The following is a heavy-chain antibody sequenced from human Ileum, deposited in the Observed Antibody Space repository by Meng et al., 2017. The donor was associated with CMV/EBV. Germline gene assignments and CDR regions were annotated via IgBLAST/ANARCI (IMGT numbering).Heavy chain of an antibody. J-gene: IGHJ4*02. CDR2: NNPINGVT. CDR1: GYTFSAYY. Sequence: KASGYTFSAYYVHWVRQATGQGLEWVGRNNPINGVTNYAQKFQGRVALTGDSSINTAYLELSGLTSDDTAIYYCARQIVLTSQTRDFWGQGTLVTVSS. V-gene: IGHV1-2*06. CDR3: ARQIVLTSQTRDF. D-gene: IGHD2/OR15-2a*01.